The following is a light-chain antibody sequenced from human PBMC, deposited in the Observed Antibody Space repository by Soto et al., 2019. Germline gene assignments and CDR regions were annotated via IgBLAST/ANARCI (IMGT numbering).Light chain of an antibody. V-gene: IGKV1-5*01. J-gene: IGKJ1*01. CDR3: QQYNSYSWT. Sequence: DIQMTQSPSTLSASVGDRVTLTCRASQSISSWLAWYQQKPGKAPKLLIYDASSLDSGVPSRFSGSGSGTEFPLTVSSLQPDDFATYYCQQYNSYSWTFGQGTKVEI. CDR2: DAS. CDR1: QSISSW.